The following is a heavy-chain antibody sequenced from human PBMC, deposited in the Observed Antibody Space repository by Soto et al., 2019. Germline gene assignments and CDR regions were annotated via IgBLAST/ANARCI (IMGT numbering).Heavy chain of an antibody. CDR2: IYYSGST. D-gene: IGHD2-21*02. Sequence: QVQLQESGPGLVKPSQTLSLTCTVSGGSISSGGYYWSWIRQHPGKGLEWIGYIYYSGSTYYNPSLQRRVTISVEPSKNQFSLKLSSVTAADTAVYYCARVCGGDCHYGMDVWGQGTTVTVSS. J-gene: IGHJ6*02. CDR3: ARVCGGDCHYGMDV. CDR1: GGSISSGGYY. V-gene: IGHV4-31*03.